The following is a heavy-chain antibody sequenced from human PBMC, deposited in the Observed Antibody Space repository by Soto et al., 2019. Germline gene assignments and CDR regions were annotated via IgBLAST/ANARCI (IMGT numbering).Heavy chain of an antibody. J-gene: IGHJ4*02. CDR3: AKDGSHNFDY. CDR1: GFTFSHYA. CDR2: MSYDGSNE. V-gene: IGHV3-30*18. D-gene: IGHD1-26*01. Sequence: QVQLVESGGGVVQPGRSLRLSCAASGFTFSHYAMHWVRQAPGKGLEWVALMSYDGSNEYYADSVKGRFTISRNNSKITLYLQMNSLRAEDTAVYYCAKDGSHNFDYWGQGPLATFSS.